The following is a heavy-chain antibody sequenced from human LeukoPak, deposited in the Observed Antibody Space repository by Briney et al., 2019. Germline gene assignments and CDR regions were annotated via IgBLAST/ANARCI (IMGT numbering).Heavy chain of an antibody. V-gene: IGHV1-69*13. CDR3: ARDHSVVPAAADY. CDR2: IIPIFGTA. Sequence: SVKVSCKASGGTFSSYAISWVRQAPGQGLEWMGGIIPIFGTANYAQKFQGRVTITADESTSTAYMELSSLRSEDTAVYYCARDHSVVPAAADYWGQGTLVTVSS. CDR1: GGTFSSYA. D-gene: IGHD2-2*01. J-gene: IGHJ4*02.